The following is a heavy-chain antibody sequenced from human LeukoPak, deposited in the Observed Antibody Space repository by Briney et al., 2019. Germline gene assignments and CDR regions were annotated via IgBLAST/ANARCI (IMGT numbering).Heavy chain of an antibody. CDR2: IYSGGST. CDR3: ARGPYRY. D-gene: IGHD3-16*02. CDR1: GFTFSSYS. V-gene: IGHV3-53*01. Sequence: GGSLRLSCAASGFTFSSYSMNWVRQAPGKGLEWVSVIYSGGSTYYADSVKGRFTISRDNSKNTLYLQMNSLRAEDTAVYYCARGPYRYWGQGTLVTVSS. J-gene: IGHJ4*02.